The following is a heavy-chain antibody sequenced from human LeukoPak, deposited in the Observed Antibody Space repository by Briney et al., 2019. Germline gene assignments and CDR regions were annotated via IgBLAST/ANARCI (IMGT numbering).Heavy chain of an antibody. D-gene: IGHD5-24*01. CDR3: ARDPPAVAINTYG. CDR1: GVTVSNNF. J-gene: IGHJ4*02. V-gene: IGHV3-66*01. CDR2: IYSGGDT. Sequence: GGSLRLSCAASGVTVSNNFMLWVRQALGKGLEWVSLIYSGGDTHHADSVKGRFTISRDNSKNTLYLQMNNLRAEDTAVYYCARDPPAVAINTYGWGQGTLVTVSS.